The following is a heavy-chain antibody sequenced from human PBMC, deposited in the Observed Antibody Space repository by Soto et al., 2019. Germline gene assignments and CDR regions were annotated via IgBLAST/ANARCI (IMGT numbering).Heavy chain of an antibody. Sequence: SVKVSCKASGGTFSSNTSSWVRQAPGQGLEWMGRIIPILGIANYAQKFQGRVTITADKSTSTAYMELSSLRSEDTAVYYCASSMTTVNWFDPWGQGTLVTSPQ. CDR1: GGTFSSNT. V-gene: IGHV1-69*02. J-gene: IGHJ5*02. D-gene: IGHD4-4*01. CDR3: ASSMTTVNWFDP. CDR2: IIPILGIA.